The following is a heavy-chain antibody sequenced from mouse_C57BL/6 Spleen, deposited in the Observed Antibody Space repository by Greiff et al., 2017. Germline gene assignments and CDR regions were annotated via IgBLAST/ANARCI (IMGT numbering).Heavy chain of an antibody. J-gene: IGHJ2*01. Sequence: VQGVESGAELVRPGASVTLSCKASGYTFTDYEMHWVKQTPVHGLEWIGAIEPETGGTAYNQKFKGKAILTADKSSSTAYMELRSLTSEDSAVYYGHLSGGYWGQGTTLTVSS. CDR2: IEPETGGT. CDR1: GYTFTDYE. CDR3: HLSGGY. V-gene: IGHV1-15*01. D-gene: IGHD2-3*01.